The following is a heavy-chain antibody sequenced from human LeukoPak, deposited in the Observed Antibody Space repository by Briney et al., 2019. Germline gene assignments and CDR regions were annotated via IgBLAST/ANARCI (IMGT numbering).Heavy chain of an antibody. D-gene: IGHD6-19*01. CDR2: IYTNGGT. J-gene: IGHJ2*01. CDR3: ATKYSSGWYWYFDL. CDR1: GGSISSYY. V-gene: IGHV4-4*07. Sequence: SETLSLTCTVSGGSISSYYWSCIRQTPGKGLEWIGRIYTNGGTNYNPSLKSRVTMSVDTSKNQFSLKLSSVTAADTAVYYCATKYSSGWYWYFDLWGRGTLVTVSS.